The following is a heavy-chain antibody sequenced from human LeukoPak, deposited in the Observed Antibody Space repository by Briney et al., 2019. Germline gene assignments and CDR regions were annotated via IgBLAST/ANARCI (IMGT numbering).Heavy chain of an antibody. CDR1: GGTFSSYA. V-gene: IGHV1-69*04. D-gene: IGHD3-22*01. CDR2: IIPIFGIA. CDR3: ARGLSYYYDSSGYYPLGMDV. J-gene: IGHJ6*02. Sequence: GSSVKVSCKASGGTFSSYAISWVRQPPAQGLEWMGRIIPIFGIANYAQKFQGRVTITADKSTSTAYMALSSLRSEDTAVYYCARGLSYYYDSSGYYPLGMDVWGQGTTVTVSS.